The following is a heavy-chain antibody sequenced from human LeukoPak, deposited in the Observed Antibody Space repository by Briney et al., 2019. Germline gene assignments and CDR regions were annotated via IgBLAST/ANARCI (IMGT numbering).Heavy chain of an antibody. J-gene: IGHJ6*03. CDR2: MNPNSGNT. Sequence: ASVKVSCKASGYTFTSYDINWVRQATGQGLEWMGWMNPNSGNTGYAQKFQGRVTMTRNTSISTAYMELSSLRSEDTAVYYCARGAYSGYDLGYYYYYMDVWGKGTTVTVSS. CDR3: ARGAYSGYDLGYYYYYMDV. V-gene: IGHV1-8*01. CDR1: GYTFTSYD. D-gene: IGHD5-12*01.